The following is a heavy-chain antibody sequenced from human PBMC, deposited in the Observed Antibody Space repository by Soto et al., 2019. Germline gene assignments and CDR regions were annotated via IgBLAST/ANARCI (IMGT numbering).Heavy chain of an antibody. CDR2: MNQDGSEK. J-gene: IGHJ4*02. D-gene: IGHD7-27*01. Sequence: LRLSCAASGFTFSNSWMTWVRQAPGKGLEWVANMNQDGSEKYYEDSVKGRFTISRDNAKNSLSLQMNSLRAEDTAVYFCARDNRGTFDYWGQGALVTVSS. CDR3: ARDNRGTFDY. V-gene: IGHV3-7*03. CDR1: GFTFSNSW.